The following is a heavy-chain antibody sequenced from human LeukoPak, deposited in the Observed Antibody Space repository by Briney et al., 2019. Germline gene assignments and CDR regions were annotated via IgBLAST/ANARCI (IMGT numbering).Heavy chain of an antibody. CDR1: GGSISSGGYS. V-gene: IGHV4-30-2*01. D-gene: IGHD5-18*01. J-gene: IGHJ6*01. CDR3: ASPSDGYFFFFFGMGV. CDR2: IYHSGST. Sequence: SETLSLTCAVSGGSISSGGYSWSWIRQPPGKGLEWIGYIYHSGSTNYNPSLKSRVTISVDTSKNQFSLKLSSVTAADTAVYYCASPSDGYFFFFFGMGVWGQGTTVTVSS.